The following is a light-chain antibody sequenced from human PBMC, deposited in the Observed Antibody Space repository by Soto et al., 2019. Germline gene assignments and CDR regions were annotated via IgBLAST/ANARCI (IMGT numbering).Light chain of an antibody. CDR2: EVT. V-gene: IGLV2-14*01. CDR1: SSDVGGYNF. Sequence: QSALTQPASVSGSPGQSITISCTGTSSDVGGYNFVSWYQHHPGKAPKLMIYEVTNRPSGVSNRFSGSKSGNTASLTISGLQAEDEAHYYCSSYTSSSTLEVVFGGGTKLTVL. CDR3: SSYTSSSTLEVV. J-gene: IGLJ2*01.